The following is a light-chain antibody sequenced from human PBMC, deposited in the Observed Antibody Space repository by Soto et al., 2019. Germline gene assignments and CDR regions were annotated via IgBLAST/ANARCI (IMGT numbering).Light chain of an antibody. Sequence: EIVMTQSPATLSVSPGEIATLSFSASQSVSSNLAWYQQKPGQAPRLLIYDASNRATGIPARFSGSGSGTDFTLTISSLEPEDFAVYYCQQRSDWPPWTFGQGTKVDIK. CDR2: DAS. CDR3: QQRSDWPPWT. V-gene: IGKV3-11*01. J-gene: IGKJ1*01. CDR1: QSVSSN.